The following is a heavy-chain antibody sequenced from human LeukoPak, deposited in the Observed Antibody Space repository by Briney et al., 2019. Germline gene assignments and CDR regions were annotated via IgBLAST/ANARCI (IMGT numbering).Heavy chain of an antibody. Sequence: SETLSLTCTVSGGSISSGDYYWSWIRQPPGKGLEWIGYIYYGGSTYYNPSLKSRVTISVDTSKNQFSLKLSSVTAADTAVYYCARESTPDIIPYFDYWGQGTLVTVSS. CDR1: GGSISSGDYY. J-gene: IGHJ4*02. CDR3: ARESTPDIIPYFDY. V-gene: IGHV4-30-4*01. CDR2: IYYGGST. D-gene: IGHD2-21*01.